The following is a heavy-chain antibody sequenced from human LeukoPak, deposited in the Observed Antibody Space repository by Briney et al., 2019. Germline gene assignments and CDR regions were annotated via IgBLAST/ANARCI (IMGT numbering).Heavy chain of an antibody. V-gene: IGHV3-23*01. CDR3: AKDQGKRFLTPNFDY. CDR2: ISGSGGST. D-gene: IGHD3-3*01. J-gene: IGHJ4*02. CDR1: GFTFSSYA. Sequence: GGSLRLSCAASGFTFSSYAMSWVRQAPGKGLEWVSAISGSGGSTYYADSVKGRFTISRGNSKNTLYLQMNSLRAEDTAVYYCAKDQGKRFLTPNFDYWGQGTLVTVSS.